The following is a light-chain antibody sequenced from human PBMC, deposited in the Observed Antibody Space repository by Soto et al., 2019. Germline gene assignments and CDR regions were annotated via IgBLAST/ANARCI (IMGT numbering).Light chain of an antibody. V-gene: IGKV1-5*03. Sequence: DIQMTQSPSTLSASVGDRVTITCRASQSISSWLAWYQQKPGKAPKLLIYKASSVESGVPSRFSGRGSGTEFTLTISSLQPDDFATYYCQQYNSYPLTFGGGTKVEIK. CDR3: QQYNSYPLT. CDR2: KAS. J-gene: IGKJ4*01. CDR1: QSISSW.